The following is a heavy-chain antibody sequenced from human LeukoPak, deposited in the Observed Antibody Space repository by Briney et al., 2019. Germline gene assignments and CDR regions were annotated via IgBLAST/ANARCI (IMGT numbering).Heavy chain of an antibody. V-gene: IGHV4-34*01. CDR2: INHSGST. Sequence: SETLSLTCAVYGGSFSGYYWSWIRQPPGKGLEWIGEINHSGSTNYNPPLKSRVTISVDTSKNQFSLKLSSVTAADTAVYYCARGLVGASPFDYWGQGTLVTVSS. CDR3: ARGLVGASPFDY. J-gene: IGHJ4*02. CDR1: GGSFSGYY. D-gene: IGHD1-26*01.